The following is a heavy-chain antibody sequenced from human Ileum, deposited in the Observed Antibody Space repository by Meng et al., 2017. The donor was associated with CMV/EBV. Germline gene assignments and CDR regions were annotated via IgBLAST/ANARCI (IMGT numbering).Heavy chain of an antibody. CDR3: AGSMVRGIKPYYYAMDV. CDR1: GGSISIYC. J-gene: IGHJ6*02. D-gene: IGHD3-10*01. Sequence: SETLSLTCTVSGGSISIYCWSWIRQPPGKRPEWIGYIFYTESTNYNPSLKSPVTISVDTFNKQFTLQLYPVTSADTAVYYCAGSMVRGIKPYYYAMDVWGQGTTVTVSS. CDR2: IFYTEST. V-gene: IGHV4-59*01.